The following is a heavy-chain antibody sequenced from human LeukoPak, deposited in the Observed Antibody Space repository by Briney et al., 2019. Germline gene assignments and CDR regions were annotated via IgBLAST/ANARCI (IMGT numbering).Heavy chain of an antibody. J-gene: IGHJ4*02. CDR2: INPDSGIA. V-gene: IGHV1-2*02. Sequence: ASVKVSCNASGYTFSAKYIHWVRQSPGQRLEWLAWINPDSGIANFAQRFQGRVTLTRDTSISTAYMEVSGLTSDDTAVDYCTRGMGTSWFDFWGQGTLVTVSS. CDR1: GYTFSAKY. CDR3: TRGMGTSWFDF. D-gene: IGHD2-15*01.